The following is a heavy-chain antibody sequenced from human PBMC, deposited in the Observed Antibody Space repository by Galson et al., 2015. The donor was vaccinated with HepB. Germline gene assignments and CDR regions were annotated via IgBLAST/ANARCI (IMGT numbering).Heavy chain of an antibody. V-gene: IGHV3-73*01. CDR1: GFTFSGSA. CDR3: TCTVVPGLRVY. J-gene: IGHJ4*02. Sequence: SLRLSCAASGFTFSGSAMHWVRQASGKGLEWVGRIRSKANSYATAYAASVKGRFTISRDDSKNTAYLQMNSLKTEDTAVYYCTCTVVPGLRVYWGQGTLVTVSS. D-gene: IGHD4-23*01. CDR2: IRSKANSYAT.